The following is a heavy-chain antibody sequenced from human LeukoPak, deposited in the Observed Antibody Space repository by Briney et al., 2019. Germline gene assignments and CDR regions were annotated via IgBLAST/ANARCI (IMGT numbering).Heavy chain of an antibody. D-gene: IGHD4-23*01. CDR3: ARVNYGGSSFDY. J-gene: IGHJ4*02. V-gene: IGHV4-31*03. CDR1: GGSFSSGGYY. Sequence: SQTLSLTCTVSGGSFSSGGYYWSWIRQHPGKGLEWIAYTSYSGSTYYNPSLQSRVTMSVDTSKNQFSLKLSSVTAADTAIYYCARVNYGGSSFDYWGQGTLVTVSS. CDR2: TSYSGST.